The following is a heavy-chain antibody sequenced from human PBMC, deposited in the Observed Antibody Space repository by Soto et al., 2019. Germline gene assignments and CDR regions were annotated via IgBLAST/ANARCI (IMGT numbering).Heavy chain of an antibody. CDR1: GFSFSSYE. D-gene: IGHD3-3*01. CDR2: ISSSGSTI. Sequence: GGSLRLSCAASGFSFSSYEMNWVRQAPGKGLEWLSYISSSGSTIHYADSVKGRFTMSRDNARNSLSLQMNSLRAEDTAIYYCAFDLWSGERYHGMDVWGQGTTVTVSS. CDR3: AFDLWSGERYHGMDV. J-gene: IGHJ6*02. V-gene: IGHV3-48*03.